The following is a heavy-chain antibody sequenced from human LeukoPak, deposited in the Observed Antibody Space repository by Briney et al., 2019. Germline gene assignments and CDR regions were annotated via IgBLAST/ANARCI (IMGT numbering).Heavy chain of an antibody. CDR3: AITQYDILTGYYQPLFDY. Sequence: ASVKVSCKASGYTFTGYYMHWVRQAPGQGLEWMGRINPNSGGTNYAQKFQGRVTMTRDTSISTAYTELSRLRSDDTAVYYCAITQYDILTGYYQPLFDYWGQGTLVTVSS. CDR2: INPNSGGT. V-gene: IGHV1-2*06. D-gene: IGHD3-9*01. CDR1: GYTFTGYY. J-gene: IGHJ4*02.